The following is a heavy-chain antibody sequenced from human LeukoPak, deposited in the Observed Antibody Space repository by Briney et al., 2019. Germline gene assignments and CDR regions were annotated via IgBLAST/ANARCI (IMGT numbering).Heavy chain of an antibody. J-gene: IGHJ4*02. V-gene: IGHV4-59*08. Sequence: GGSXXXYYWSWVRQPPGKGLEWIGYIYYSGSTNYNPSLKSRVTISVDTSKNQFSLKLSSVTAADTAVYYCARRPGSSSWNFDYWGQGTLVTVSS. CDR2: IYYSGST. D-gene: IGHD6-13*01. CDR3: ARRPGSSSWNFDY. CDR1: GGSXXXYY.